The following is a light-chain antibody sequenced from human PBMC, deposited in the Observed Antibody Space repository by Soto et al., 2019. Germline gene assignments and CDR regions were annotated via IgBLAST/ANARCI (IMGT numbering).Light chain of an antibody. Sequence: DIQMTQSPSSLSASVGDRVTITCRASQGISNNLAWYQEKPGKAPKRLIYAESSLQSGVPSRFSGSGSGTDVTLTVSSLQPGDSATYYCLHYNGYPPMFGHGTKVAIK. CDR2: AES. CDR3: LHYNGYPPM. V-gene: IGKV1-17*01. J-gene: IGKJ1*01. CDR1: QGISNN.